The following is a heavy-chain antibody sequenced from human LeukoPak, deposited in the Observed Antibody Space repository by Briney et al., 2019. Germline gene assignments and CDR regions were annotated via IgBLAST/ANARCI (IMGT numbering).Heavy chain of an antibody. V-gene: IGHV4-39*01. D-gene: IGHD5-12*01. J-gene: IGHJ4*02. CDR1: GGSISADSYF. CDR3: AKTRGRGRVDPGTSGYINY. CDR2: IDYGGSA. Sequence: SETLSLTCAVSGGSISADSYFWDWIRHPPGKGLEWIGSIDYGGSAYYNPSLRSRVTMSVDTSENQFSLRMTSVTAADTAVYYCAKTRGRGRVDPGTSGYINYWGQGILVSVSS.